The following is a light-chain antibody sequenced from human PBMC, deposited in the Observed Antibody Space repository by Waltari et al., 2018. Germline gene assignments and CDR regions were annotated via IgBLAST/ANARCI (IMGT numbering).Light chain of an antibody. CDR1: SSNIGAGYD. Sequence: QSVLTPPPSVSGAPGQRVTISCTGSSSNIGAGYDVHWYQQLPGTAPKLLIYGNSNRPSGVPDRFSGSKSGTSASLAITGLQAEDEADYYCQSYDSSGWVFGGGTKLTVL. CDR3: QSYDSSGWV. V-gene: IGLV1-40*01. J-gene: IGLJ3*02. CDR2: GNS.